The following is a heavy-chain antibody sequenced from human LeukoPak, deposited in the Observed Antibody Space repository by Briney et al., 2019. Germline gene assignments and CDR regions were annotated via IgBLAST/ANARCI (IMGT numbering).Heavy chain of an antibody. CDR2: IYTSGST. Sequence: SEALSLTCTVSGGSISSYYWSWIRQPAGKGLEWIGRIYTSGSTNYNPSLKSRVTMSVDTSKNQFSLKLSSVTAADTAVYYCAREIAAAGTYYYYMDVWGKGTTVTISS. CDR1: GGSISSYY. D-gene: IGHD6-13*01. CDR3: AREIAAAGTYYYYMDV. J-gene: IGHJ6*03. V-gene: IGHV4-4*07.